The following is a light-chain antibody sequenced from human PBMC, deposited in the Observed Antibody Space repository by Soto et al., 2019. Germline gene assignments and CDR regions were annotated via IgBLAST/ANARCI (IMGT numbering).Light chain of an antibody. CDR1: SSDVGGYNY. CDR3: SSYAGNYTYV. CDR2: DVS. J-gene: IGLJ1*01. V-gene: IGLV2-11*01. Sequence: QSALTQPRSVSGSPGQSVTVSCTGTSSDVGGYNYVSWFQQYPGRAPKLMIYDVSERPSGVPDRFSGSKSGNTASLTISGLQADDEADYHCSSYAGNYTYVFGGGTKVTVL.